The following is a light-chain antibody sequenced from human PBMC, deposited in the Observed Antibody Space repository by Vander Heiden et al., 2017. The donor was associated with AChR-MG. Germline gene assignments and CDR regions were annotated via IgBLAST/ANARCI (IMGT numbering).Light chain of an antibody. CDR3: GADHGSGSDFVYV. CDR2: VGTGGIVG. Sequence: QPVLTQPPSASASLGASVTLTCTLSSGYSYYKVDWYQQRPGKGPRFVMRVGTGGIVGSKGDGIPDRFSVLGSGLNRYLTIKNIQGDDEGDYHCGADHGSGSDFVYVFGGGTRLTVL. J-gene: IGLJ3*02. V-gene: IGLV9-49*01. CDR1: SGYSYYK.